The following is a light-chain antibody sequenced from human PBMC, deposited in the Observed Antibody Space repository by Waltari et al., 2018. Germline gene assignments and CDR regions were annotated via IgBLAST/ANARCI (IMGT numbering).Light chain of an antibody. Sequence: QSVLTQPPSVSAAPGQKDTISCSGSSSNIGDNYVSWYQQLPGTAPKLLIYDNNKRPSGIPDRFSGSKSGTSATLAITGLQTGDEADYYCGTWDSSLSAGVFGGGTKLTVL. CDR3: GTWDSSLSAGV. J-gene: IGLJ2*01. CDR2: DNN. V-gene: IGLV1-51*01. CDR1: SSNIGDNY.